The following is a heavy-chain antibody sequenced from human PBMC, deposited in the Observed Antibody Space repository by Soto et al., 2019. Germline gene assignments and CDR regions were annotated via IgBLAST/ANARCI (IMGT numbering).Heavy chain of an antibody. J-gene: IGHJ4*02. CDR2: IHSTENT. CDR3: ARALSSAAGLYFDY. D-gene: IGHD6-13*01. V-gene: IGHV4-4*07. CDR1: GGSISSFY. Sequence: QVQLQESGPGLVKPSETLSLTCTVSGGSISSFYWSWIRQPAGTGMEWIGRIHSTENTNYNPSLKSRITMSIDTSNNQFSLKLSSLTAADTAVYYCARALSSAAGLYFDYWGQGTRVTVSS.